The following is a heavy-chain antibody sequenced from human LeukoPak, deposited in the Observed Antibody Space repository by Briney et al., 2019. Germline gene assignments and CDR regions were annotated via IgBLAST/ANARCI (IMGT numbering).Heavy chain of an antibody. CDR3: ARDGARFSSSWYGKPYNWFDP. Sequence: ASVKASCKASGYTFTDYYMHWVRQAPGQGLEWMGWINPNSGGTNYAQKFQGRVTMTRDTSISTAYMELSRLRSDDTAVYYCARDGARFSSSWYGKPYNWFDPWGQGTLVTVSS. CDR1: GYTFTDYY. D-gene: IGHD6-13*01. J-gene: IGHJ5*02. V-gene: IGHV1-2*02. CDR2: INPNSGGT.